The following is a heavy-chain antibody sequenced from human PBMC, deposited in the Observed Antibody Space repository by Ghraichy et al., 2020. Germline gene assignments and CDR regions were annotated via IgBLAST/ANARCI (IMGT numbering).Heavy chain of an antibody. V-gene: IGHV4-39*01. CDR2: IYYSGST. D-gene: IGHD6-19*01. CDR3: ARLPPGSSGWYVAAYYYYGMDV. Sequence: SETLSLTCTVSGGSISSSSYYWGWIRQPPGKGLEWIGSIYYSGSTYYNASLKSRVTISVDTSKNQFSLKLSSVTAADTAVYYCARLPPGSSGWYVAAYYYYGMDVWGQGTTVTVSS. CDR1: GGSISSSSYY. J-gene: IGHJ6*02.